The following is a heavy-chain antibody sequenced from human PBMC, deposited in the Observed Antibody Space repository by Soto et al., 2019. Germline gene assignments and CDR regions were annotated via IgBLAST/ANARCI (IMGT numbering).Heavy chain of an antibody. CDR3: ARQTRGNYFDY. CDR2: MHYTGFS. Sequence: SETLSLTCSFSGDSVTSHYLTWIRQSPEKGLEWIGYMHYTGFSHYNPSLKSRLTISVDRSKNQFTLQLTSVTVADTAVYYCARQTRGNYFDYWGHGTLVTVSS. V-gene: IGHV4-59*02. CDR1: GDSVTSHY. D-gene: IGHD1-26*01. J-gene: IGHJ4*01.